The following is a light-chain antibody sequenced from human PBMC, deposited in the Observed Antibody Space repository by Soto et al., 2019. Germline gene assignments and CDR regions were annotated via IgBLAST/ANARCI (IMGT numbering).Light chain of an antibody. CDR2: KAS. CDR3: QQYNSYSWT. CDR1: QSISNW. J-gene: IGKJ1*01. Sequence: DIQMTQSPSTLSASVGDRVTITCRASQSISNWLAWYQQKPGRAPNLLIYKASSLESGVPSRFSGSGSGTEFTLTISSLQPDDFATYYCQQYNSYSWTVGQGTKVEIK. V-gene: IGKV1-5*03.